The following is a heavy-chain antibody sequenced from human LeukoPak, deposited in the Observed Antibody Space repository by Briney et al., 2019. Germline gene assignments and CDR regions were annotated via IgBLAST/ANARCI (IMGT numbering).Heavy chain of an antibody. V-gene: IGHV1-69*13. Sequence: ASVKVSCKVSGYTFTSNYIHWVRQAPGQGLEWMGGIIPIFGTANYAQKFQGRVTITADEPTSTAYMELSSLRSEDTAVYYCVRDYPYGLGIVRVDSWGQGTLVTVSS. D-gene: IGHD3-10*01. CDR3: VRDYPYGLGIVRVDS. CDR1: GYTFTSNY. J-gene: IGHJ4*02. CDR2: IIPIFGTA.